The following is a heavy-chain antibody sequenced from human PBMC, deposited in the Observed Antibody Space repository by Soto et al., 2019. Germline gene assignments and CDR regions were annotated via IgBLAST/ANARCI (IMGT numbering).Heavy chain of an antibody. V-gene: IGHV4-30-4*08. CDR2: IYYLGST. CDR3: AIRVMTFGGVFVTN. Sequence: QVQLQESGPGLVKPSQTLSLTCTVSGGSISSGDYYWSWIRQPPGKGLEWIGYIYYLGSTYYNPSLKIRVTISVDTSKDKFSLKLFSVTAADTSVYYCAIRVMTFGGVFVTNWGQGTLVTFSS. D-gene: IGHD3-16*02. CDR1: GGSISSGDYY. J-gene: IGHJ4*02.